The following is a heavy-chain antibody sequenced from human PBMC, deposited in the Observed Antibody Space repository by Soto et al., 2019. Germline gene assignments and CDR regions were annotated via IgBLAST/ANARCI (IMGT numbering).Heavy chain of an antibody. V-gene: IGHV4-59*01. J-gene: IGHJ6*03. D-gene: IGHD3-3*01. CDR2: IYYSGST. CDR3: ARVGDYDFWSGTVPLYYSYMDV. Sequence: ETLSLTCTVSGGSISSYYWSWIRQPPGKGLEWIGYIYYSGSTNYNPSLKSRVTISVDTSKNQFSLKLSSVTAADTAVYYCARVGDYDFWSGTVPLYYSYMDVWGKGTTVTVSS. CDR1: GGSISSYY.